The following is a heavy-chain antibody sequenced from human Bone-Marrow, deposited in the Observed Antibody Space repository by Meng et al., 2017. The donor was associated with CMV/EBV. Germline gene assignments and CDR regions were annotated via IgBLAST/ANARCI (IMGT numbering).Heavy chain of an antibody. CDR2: IYYSGST. J-gene: IGHJ5*02. CDR3: ARDVVVPAAANWFDP. CDR1: GGSVSSGSYY. Sequence: SETLSLTCTVSGGSVSSGSYYWSWIRQPPGKGLEWIGYIYYSGSTNYNPSLKSRVTISVDTSKNQFSLKLSSVTAADTAVYYCARDVVVPAAANWFDPWGQGTLVTVSS. D-gene: IGHD2-2*01. V-gene: IGHV4-61*01.